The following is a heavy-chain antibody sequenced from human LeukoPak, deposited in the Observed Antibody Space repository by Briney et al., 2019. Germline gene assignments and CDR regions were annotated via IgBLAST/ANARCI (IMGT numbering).Heavy chain of an antibody. CDR3: ARAHDFWSGYSEHPPRGMDV. CDR1: GFTFSGYA. V-gene: IGHV3-64*01. D-gene: IGHD3-3*01. CDR2: ISSKGGST. Sequence: GGSLRLSCAASGFTFSGYAMHWVRQAPGKGLEYVSAISSKGGSTYSANAVNGRFTISRDNSKNTLYLQMGSLRAEDMAVYYCARAHDFWSGYSEHPPRGMDVWGKGTTVTVST. J-gene: IGHJ6*04.